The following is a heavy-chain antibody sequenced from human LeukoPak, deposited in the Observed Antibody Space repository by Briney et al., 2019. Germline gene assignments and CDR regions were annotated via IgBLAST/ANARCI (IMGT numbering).Heavy chain of an antibody. J-gene: IGHJ5*02. D-gene: IGHD3-3*01. V-gene: IGHV4-39*07. CDR3: ARDHLANLASRLFDP. Sequence: PSETLSLTCNVSGAPINSGGYYWSWIRQPPWKGLEWIGSIYHSGRTYYNPSLKSRVTISLDTSKNQFSPKLSSVTAADTAVYYCARDHLANLASRLFDPWGQGTLVTVSS. CDR2: IYHSGRT. CDR1: GAPINSGGYY.